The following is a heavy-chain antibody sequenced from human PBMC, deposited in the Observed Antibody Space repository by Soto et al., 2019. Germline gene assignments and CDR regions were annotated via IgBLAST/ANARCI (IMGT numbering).Heavy chain of an antibody. CDR2: IWYDGSNK. D-gene: IGHD6-19*01. Sequence: QVQLVESGGGVVQPGRSLRLSCAASGFTFSSYGMHWVRQAPGKGLEWVAVIWYDGSNKYYADSVKGRFTISRDNSKYTLYLQMNSLRAEDTAVYYCARDPGIAVADVYWYFDLWGRGTLVTVSS. J-gene: IGHJ2*01. V-gene: IGHV3-33*01. CDR1: GFTFSSYG. CDR3: ARDPGIAVADVYWYFDL.